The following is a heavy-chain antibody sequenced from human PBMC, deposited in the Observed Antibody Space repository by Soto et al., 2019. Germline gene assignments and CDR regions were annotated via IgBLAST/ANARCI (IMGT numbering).Heavy chain of an antibody. CDR3: ARSLTGTYYYYGMDV. Sequence: ASVKGSCKASGYTFTSYCISWVRQAPGQGLEWLGWISVYNGDTKYGQKVQGRLSMTTDTSTSTAYLELRSLGSEDTAVYYCARSLTGTYYYYGMDVWGQGTTVTVSS. J-gene: IGHJ6*02. D-gene: IGHD7-27*01. CDR2: ISVYNGDT. CDR1: GYTFTSYC. V-gene: IGHV1-18*01.